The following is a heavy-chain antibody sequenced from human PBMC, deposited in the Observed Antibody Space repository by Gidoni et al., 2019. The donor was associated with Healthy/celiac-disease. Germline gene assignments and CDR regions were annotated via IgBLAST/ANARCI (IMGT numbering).Heavy chain of an antibody. V-gene: IGHV5-51*01. CDR1: GYSFTNYW. J-gene: IGHJ3*02. Sequence: DVQLVQSVAEVKKPGKSLKISCKGSGYSFTNYWIGWVRQMPGKGLEWMGIIYTDDSDTRYSPSFRGQVTISADKSISTADLQWSSLKASDTAMYYCARQRGPFAFNIWGKGTMVTVSS. D-gene: IGHD3-10*01. CDR2: IYTDDSDT. CDR3: ARQRGPFAFNI.